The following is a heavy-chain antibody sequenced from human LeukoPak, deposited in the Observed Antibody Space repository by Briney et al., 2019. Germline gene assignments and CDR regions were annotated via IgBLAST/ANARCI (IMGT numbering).Heavy chain of an antibody. V-gene: IGHV4-34*01. Sequence: SETLSLTCAVYGGSFSGYYWSWIRQPPGEGLEWIGEINHSGSTNYNPSLKSRVTISVDTSKNQFSLKLSSVIAADTAVYYCARPGCSSTSCYLLTYGMDVWGQGTTVTVSS. D-gene: IGHD2-2*01. CDR2: INHSGST. CDR1: GGSFSGYY. CDR3: ARPGCSSTSCYLLTYGMDV. J-gene: IGHJ6*02.